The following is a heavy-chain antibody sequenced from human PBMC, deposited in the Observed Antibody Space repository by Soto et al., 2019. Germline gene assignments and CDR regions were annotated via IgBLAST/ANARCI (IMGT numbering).Heavy chain of an antibody. J-gene: IGHJ6*02. CDR2: ISGSGGYT. Sequence: GGSLRLSCAASGFTFSSYAMSWVRQAPGKGLEWVSAISGSGGYTYYADSVKGRFTISRDTSKNTLFLQMDSLRAEDTAVYYCAKVSLGATTITDYSYYGMDVWGQGTTVTVSS. V-gene: IGHV3-23*01. D-gene: IGHD1-26*01. CDR3: AKVSLGATTITDYSYYGMDV. CDR1: GFTFSSYA.